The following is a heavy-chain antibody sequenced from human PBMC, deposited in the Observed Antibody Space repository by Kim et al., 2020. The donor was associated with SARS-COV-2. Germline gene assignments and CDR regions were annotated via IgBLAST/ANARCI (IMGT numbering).Heavy chain of an antibody. J-gene: IGHJ4*02. V-gene: IGHV3-30*18. CDR1: GFTFSSYG. D-gene: IGHD2-8*01. CDR3: AKEAAPVYVDY. Sequence: GGSLRLSCAASGFTFSSYGMHWVRQAPGKGLEWVAVISYDGSNKYYADSVKGRFTISRDNSKNTLYLQMNSLRAEDTAVYYCAKEAAPVYVDYWGQGTLVTVSS. CDR2: ISYDGSNK.